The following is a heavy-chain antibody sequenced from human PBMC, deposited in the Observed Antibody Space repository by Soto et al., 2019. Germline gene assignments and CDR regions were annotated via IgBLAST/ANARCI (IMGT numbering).Heavy chain of an antibody. CDR1: GYTLTELS. Sequence: ASVKVSCKVSGYTLTELSMHWVRQAPGKGLEWMGGFDPEDGETIYAQKFQGRVTMTEDTSTGTAYMELSSLRSEDTAVYYCARWRGYSYGWSPYYFGYWGQGNLVTVSS. D-gene: IGHD5-18*01. J-gene: IGHJ4*02. V-gene: IGHV1-24*01. CDR2: FDPEDGET. CDR3: ARWRGYSYGWSPYYFGY.